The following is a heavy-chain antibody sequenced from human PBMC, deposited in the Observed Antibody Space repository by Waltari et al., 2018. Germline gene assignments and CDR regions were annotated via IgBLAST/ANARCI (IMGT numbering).Heavy chain of an antibody. CDR3: AVPSSSLYWYFDL. J-gene: IGHJ2*01. V-gene: IGHV4-34*01. D-gene: IGHD6-19*01. CDR2: INHSGST. Sequence: QVQLQQWGAGLLKPSETLSLTCAVYGGSFSGYYWSWIRQPPGKGLEWIGEINHSGSTNYNPSLKSRVTISVDTSKNQFSLKLSSMTAADTAVYYCAVPSSSLYWYFDLWGRGTLVTVSS. CDR1: GGSFSGYY.